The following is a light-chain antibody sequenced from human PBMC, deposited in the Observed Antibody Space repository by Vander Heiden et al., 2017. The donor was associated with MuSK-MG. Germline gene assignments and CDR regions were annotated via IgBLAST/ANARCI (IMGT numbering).Light chain of an antibody. V-gene: IGKV2-28*01. Sequence: DIVMTQSPLSLPVTPGEPAPISCRSSQSLLHSNGYNYLDWDLQKPGQSPQLLIYLGSNRASGVTDRFSGSGSGTDCTLKISRVEAEDVGVDYCLQETFGQGTKVEIK. CDR2: LGS. J-gene: IGKJ1*01. CDR1: QSLLHSNGYNY. CDR3: LQET.